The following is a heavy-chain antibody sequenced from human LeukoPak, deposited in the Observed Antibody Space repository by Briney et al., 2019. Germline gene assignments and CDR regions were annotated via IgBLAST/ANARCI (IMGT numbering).Heavy chain of an antibody. J-gene: IGHJ4*02. CDR1: GFTFSSYT. CDR2: IGSSSGSIV. D-gene: IGHD3-9*01. Sequence: GGSLGLSCAASGFTFSSYTLHWVRQAPGKGLEWVSFIGSSSGSIVEYADSVQGRFTISRDNAQNSLYLQMNSLKTEDTAVYYCAREGGKEGDWSCFDFWGQGTLVTVSS. V-gene: IGHV3-48*01. CDR3: AREGGKEGDWSCFDF.